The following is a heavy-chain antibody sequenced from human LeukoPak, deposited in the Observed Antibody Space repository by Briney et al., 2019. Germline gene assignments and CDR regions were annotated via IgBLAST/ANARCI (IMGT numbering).Heavy chain of an antibody. J-gene: IGHJ6*02. V-gene: IGHV5-51*01. CDR2: IYPGDSDI. D-gene: IGHD3-10*01. CDR1: GYSFTSYW. CDR3: ARQVMGSGSPQGYYYYGMDV. Sequence: GESLKISCKGSGYSFTSYWIAWVRQMPGKGLEWMGIIYPGDSDIRYSPSFQDQVTISADRSISTAFLQWSSLKASDTAMYYCARQVMGSGSPQGYYYYGMDVWGQGTTVTVSS.